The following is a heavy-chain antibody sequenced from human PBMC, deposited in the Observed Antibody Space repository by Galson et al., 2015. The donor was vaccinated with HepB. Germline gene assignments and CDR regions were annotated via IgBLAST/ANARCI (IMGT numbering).Heavy chain of an antibody. CDR2: INPSGGST. J-gene: IGHJ1*01. CDR1: GYTFTSYY. Sequence: SVKVSCKASGYTFTSYYMHWVRQAPGQGLEWMGIINPSGGSTSYAQKFQGRVTMTRDTSTSTVYMELSSLRSEDTAVYYCASLPGAGTGPAEYFHHWGQGTLVTVSS. CDR3: ASLPGAGTGPAEYFHH. D-gene: IGHD6-13*01. V-gene: IGHV1-46*03.